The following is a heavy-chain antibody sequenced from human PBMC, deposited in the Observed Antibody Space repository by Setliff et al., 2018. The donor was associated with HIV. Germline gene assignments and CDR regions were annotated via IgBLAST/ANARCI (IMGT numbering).Heavy chain of an antibody. CDR3: IKDGTVLGRNYFYLDA. D-gene: IGHD1-1*01. V-gene: IGHV3-9*01. J-gene: IGHJ6*03. CDR2: TGWSGSTA. Sequence: SCKVSGYTHTELSIHWVRQAPGKGLEWVGSTGWSGSTAEYADAVRGRFTISRDNAKASLYLQMDSLRLEDTALYFCIKDGTVLGRNYFYLDAWGKGTMVTVSS. CDR1: GYTHTELS.